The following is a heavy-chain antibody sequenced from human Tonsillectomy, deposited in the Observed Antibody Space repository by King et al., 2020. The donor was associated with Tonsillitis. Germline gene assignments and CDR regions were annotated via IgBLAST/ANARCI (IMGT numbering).Heavy chain of an antibody. CDR1: GGTFSSYA. CDR2: IIPIFDTA. V-gene: IGHV1-69*01. CDR3: ATSYYDSSGYYYVLDY. D-gene: IGHD3-22*01. Sequence: QLVQSGAEVKKPGSSVKVSCKASGGTFSSYAISWVRQAPGQGLEWMGGIIPIFDTANYAQKFQGRVTITADESTSTAYMELRSLRSEDTAVYYCATSYYDSSGYYYVLDYWGQGTLVTVSS. J-gene: IGHJ4*02.